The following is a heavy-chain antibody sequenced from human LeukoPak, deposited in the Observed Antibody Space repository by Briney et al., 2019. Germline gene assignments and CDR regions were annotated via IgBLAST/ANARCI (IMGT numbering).Heavy chain of an antibody. CDR1: GGSISSSSYY. D-gene: IGHD2-15*01. CDR2: IYYSGST. J-gene: IGHJ4*02. Sequence: SETLSLTCTVSGGSISSSSYYWGWIRQPPGKGLEWIGYIYYSGSTNYNPSLKSRVTISVDTSKNQFSLKLSSVTAADTAVYYCARTTRYCSGGSCRYPTPYFDYWGQGTLVTVSS. V-gene: IGHV4-61*05. CDR3: ARTTRYCSGGSCRYPTPYFDY.